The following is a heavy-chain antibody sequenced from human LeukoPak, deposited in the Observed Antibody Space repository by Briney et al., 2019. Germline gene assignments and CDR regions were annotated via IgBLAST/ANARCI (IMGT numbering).Heavy chain of an antibody. D-gene: IGHD3-10*01. CDR2: INPHSGAT. CDR3: AREFLPGANNWFDP. J-gene: IGHJ5*02. CDR1: GYTFTGYY. Sequence: GASVKVSCKASGYTFTGYYMHWVRQAPGQGLEWMGWINPHSGATNYAQQFQGRVTMTRDTSISTAYMELSRLRSDDTALYYCAREFLPGANNWFDPWGQGTLVTVSS. V-gene: IGHV1-2*02.